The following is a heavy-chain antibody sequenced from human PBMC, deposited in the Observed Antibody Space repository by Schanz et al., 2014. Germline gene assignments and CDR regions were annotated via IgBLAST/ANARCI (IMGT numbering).Heavy chain of an antibody. D-gene: IGHD3-10*01. V-gene: IGHV1-46*01. J-gene: IGHJ3*01. CDR1: GYMYTSHF. CDR2: INPSGGTT. CDR3: ARGGVEMATIRDAFDL. Sequence: QVQLVQSGAEVEKPGASVTVSCKASGYMYTSHFLHWVRQAPGQGLEWMGIINPSGGTTKYAQRFQGRVTMTWDTSTSTVSMELSSLTSEDTALYYCARGGVEMATIRDAFDLWGQGTMVTVS.